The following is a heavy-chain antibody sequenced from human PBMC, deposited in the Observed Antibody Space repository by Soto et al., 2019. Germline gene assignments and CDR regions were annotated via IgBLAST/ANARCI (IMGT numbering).Heavy chain of an antibody. CDR1: GFTFSSYG. CDR2: IWYDGSNK. J-gene: IGHJ4*02. CDR3: AANYYDSSGYGSGIGY. D-gene: IGHD3-22*01. Sequence: PGGALRLSCAASGFTFSSYGMHLVRQAPGKGLEWVAVIWYDGSNKYYADSVKGRFTISRDNSKNTLYLQMNSLRAEDTAVYYCAANYYDSSGYGSGIGYWGQGTLVTVSS. V-gene: IGHV3-33*01.